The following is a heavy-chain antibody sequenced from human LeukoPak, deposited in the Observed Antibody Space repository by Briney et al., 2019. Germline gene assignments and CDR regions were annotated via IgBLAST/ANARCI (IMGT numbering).Heavy chain of an antibody. CDR2: INSDGSST. Sequence: GGSLRLSCAASGFTFSSYWMHWVRHAPGKGLVWVSRINSDGSSTSYADSVKGRFTISRDNAKNTLYLQMNSLRAEDTAVYYCARLTTGRLDYYYYGMDVWGQGTTVTVSS. J-gene: IGHJ6*02. D-gene: IGHD4-17*01. CDR1: GFTFSSYW. V-gene: IGHV3-74*01. CDR3: ARLTTGRLDYYYYGMDV.